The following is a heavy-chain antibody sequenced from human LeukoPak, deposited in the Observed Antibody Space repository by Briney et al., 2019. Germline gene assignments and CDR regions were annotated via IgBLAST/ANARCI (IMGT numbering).Heavy chain of an antibody. CDR3: VEEHVDRAFTRSFEI. D-gene: IGHD3-10*01. J-gene: IGHJ3*02. CDR2: ISDTRT. Sequence: PGGSLRPSCAASGFTFSTNPMSWVRQAPGKGLEWVSTISDTRTYYADAVKGRFTISSNNSKNTVFLKMNSLRAEDTAVYYCVEEHVDRAFTRSFEIWGQGTVVTVSS. CDR1: GFTFSTNP. V-gene: IGHV3-23*01.